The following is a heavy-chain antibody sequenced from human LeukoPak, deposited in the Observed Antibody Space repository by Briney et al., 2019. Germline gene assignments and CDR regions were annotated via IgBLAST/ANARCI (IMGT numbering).Heavy chain of an antibody. D-gene: IGHD3-22*01. CDR3: ARVNYYYDSYFDY. CDR1: GVSISSSSYY. CDR2: IYYSGST. J-gene: IGHJ4*02. V-gene: IGHV4-39*07. Sequence: PSETLSLTCTVSGVSISSSSYYWGWLRQPPGKGLEGIVSIYYSGSTYYNPSLKSRVTISVDTSKNQFSLKLSSVTAADTAVYYCARVNYYYDSYFDYWGQGTLVTVSS.